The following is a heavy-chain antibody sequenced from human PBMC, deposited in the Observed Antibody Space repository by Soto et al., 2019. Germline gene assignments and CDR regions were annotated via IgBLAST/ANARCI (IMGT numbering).Heavy chain of an antibody. V-gene: IGHV3-30*03. CDR3: ARVATRLQSMEVLEY. CDR1: GFIFRAYL. J-gene: IGHJ4*02. D-gene: IGHD2-21*02. CDR2: LSFDGTAE. Sequence: QVPLVESGGGVVQPGTSLRLSCKASGFIFRAYLIHWVRQAPGKGLGWLAVLSFDGTAEYYADSTRGRFTISRDIPKSTTYLVINNVRREDTAMYYCARVATRLQSMEVLEYWGQGTLVTVPS.